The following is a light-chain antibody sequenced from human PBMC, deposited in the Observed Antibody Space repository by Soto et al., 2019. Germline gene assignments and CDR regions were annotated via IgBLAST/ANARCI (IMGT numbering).Light chain of an antibody. V-gene: IGKV1-39*01. Sequence: DIQMTQSPSTLSASLGDRVTITCRASQGISSWLAWYQQKPGKAPKLLIYAASSLQSGVPSRFSGSGSGPDFTLTISSLQPEDVATYFCQQSYSTPITFGQGTRLEIK. CDR2: AAS. CDR1: QGISSW. CDR3: QQSYSTPIT. J-gene: IGKJ5*01.